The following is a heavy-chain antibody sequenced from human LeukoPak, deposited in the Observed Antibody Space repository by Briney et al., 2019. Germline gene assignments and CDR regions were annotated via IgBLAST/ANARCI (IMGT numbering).Heavy chain of an antibody. CDR1: GGSISSGGYS. CDR2: IYHSGST. V-gene: IGHV4-30-2*01. J-gene: IGHJ4*02. Sequence: PSETLSLTCAVSGGSISSGGYSWSWIRQPPGKGLEWIGYIYHSGSTYYNPSLKSRVSISIVTSNNQFSLKLSSVTAADTAVYYCARGLVTTRRFDYWGQGTLVTVSS. D-gene: IGHD1-14*01. CDR3: ARGLVTTRRFDY.